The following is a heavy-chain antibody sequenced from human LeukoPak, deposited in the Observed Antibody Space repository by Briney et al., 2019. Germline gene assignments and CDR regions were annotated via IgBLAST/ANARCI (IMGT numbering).Heavy chain of an antibody. Sequence: SVKVSCKASGGTFISYAISWVRQAPGQGLEWMGGIIPIFGTANYAQKFQGRVTITTDESMSTAYMELSSLRSEDTAVYYCASWRYDILTGFDYWGQGTLVTVSS. CDR1: GGTFISYA. D-gene: IGHD3-9*01. CDR3: ASWRYDILTGFDY. V-gene: IGHV1-69*05. J-gene: IGHJ4*02. CDR2: IIPIFGTA.